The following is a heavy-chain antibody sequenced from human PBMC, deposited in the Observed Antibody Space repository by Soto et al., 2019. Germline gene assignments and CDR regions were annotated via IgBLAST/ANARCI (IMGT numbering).Heavy chain of an antibody. Sequence: ASVKVSCKVSGYTLTELSMHWVRQAPGKGLEWMGGFDPEDGETIYAQKFQGRVTMTEDTSTDTAYMELSSLRSEDTAVYYCATDDSPARGSSIYYYYGMDVWGQGTTVTVSS. CDR3: ATDDSPARGSSIYYYYGMDV. J-gene: IGHJ6*02. V-gene: IGHV1-24*01. CDR2: FDPEDGET. D-gene: IGHD6-6*01. CDR1: GYTLTELS.